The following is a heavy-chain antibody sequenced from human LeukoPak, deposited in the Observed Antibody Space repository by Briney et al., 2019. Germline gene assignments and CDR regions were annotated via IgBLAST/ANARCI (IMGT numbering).Heavy chain of an antibody. J-gene: IGHJ4*02. V-gene: IGHV3-7*01. Sequence: GGSLRLSCAVSGFTFSTYWMTWVHQAPGKGLEWVANIKQDGSEKYYVDSLKGRFTISRDNAKSSLYLQMNSLRAEDTAMYFCARPYCSGGSCYSPPDYWGQGTLVTVSS. D-gene: IGHD2-15*01. CDR3: ARPYCSGGSCYSPPDY. CDR1: GFTFSTYW. CDR2: IKQDGSEK.